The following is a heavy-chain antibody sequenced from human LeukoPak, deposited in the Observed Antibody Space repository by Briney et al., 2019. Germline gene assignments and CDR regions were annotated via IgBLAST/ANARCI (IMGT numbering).Heavy chain of an antibody. Sequence: SETLSLTCTVSGDLISTNSYYWGWIRQPPERGLEWIGSFYYSGSTYYHPSLKSRVTISVDTSENKFSLYLSSVTAADTAVYYCARTAGVAVAGSRQYFDYWGQGTLATVSS. V-gene: IGHV4-39*01. J-gene: IGHJ4*02. CDR2: FYYSGST. CDR1: GDLISTNSYY. D-gene: IGHD6-19*01. CDR3: ARTAGVAVAGSRQYFDY.